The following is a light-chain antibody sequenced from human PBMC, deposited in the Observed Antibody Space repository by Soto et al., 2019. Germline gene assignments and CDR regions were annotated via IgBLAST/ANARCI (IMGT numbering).Light chain of an antibody. J-gene: IGLJ1*01. CDR3: QCYDKRPTAYG. CDR1: SSSIGAGYE. V-gene: IGLV1-40*01. Sequence: SVLTQPPSVSGAPGQRVTISCSGTSSSIGAGYEVHGYQQLPVTAPKLVVPGNGNRPSGVPDRLSATNSGTSASLAITGLQDEDEGHYYRQCYDKRPTAYGFGNGTTVTV. CDR2: GNG.